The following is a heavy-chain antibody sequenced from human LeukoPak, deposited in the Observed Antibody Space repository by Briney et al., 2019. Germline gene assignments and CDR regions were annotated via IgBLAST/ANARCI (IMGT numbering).Heavy chain of an antibody. Sequence: PGGSPRLSCSASGLTLRSYAMGWVRQAPGKGLEWVSAISDTGDKTYYADSVKGRFTISRDNSRNTLYLQMSRLRAEDTALFYCAKMTDSTPYSSGTFDSWGQGTLVTVSS. CDR2: ISDTGDKT. D-gene: IGHD3-10*01. CDR1: GLTLRSYA. V-gene: IGHV3-23*01. CDR3: AKMTDSTPYSSGTFDS. J-gene: IGHJ4*02.